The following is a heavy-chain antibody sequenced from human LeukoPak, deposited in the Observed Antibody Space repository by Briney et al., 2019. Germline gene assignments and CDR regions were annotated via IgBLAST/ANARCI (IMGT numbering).Heavy chain of an antibody. Sequence: SQTLSLTCAISGDSVSSNSAAWNWIRQSPSTGLEWLGRTYYRSKWYNDYAGSVKSRIAINPDTSKNQFSLQVNSVTPEDTAVYYCARGGQGDGYSADEAFDIWGQGTMVTVSS. J-gene: IGHJ3*02. V-gene: IGHV6-1*01. D-gene: IGHD5-24*01. CDR2: TYYRSKWYN. CDR3: ARGGQGDGYSADEAFDI. CDR1: GDSVSSNSAA.